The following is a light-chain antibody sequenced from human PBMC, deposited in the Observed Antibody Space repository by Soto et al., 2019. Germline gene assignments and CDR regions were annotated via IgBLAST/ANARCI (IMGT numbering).Light chain of an antibody. Sequence: EIVMTQSPATLSVSPGERAALSCRASQSVSSNFAWYQQKPGQAPRILIYGASTRATGIPARFSGSGSGTEFTLTISSLQSEDFAVYYCQQYNNWPYTFGQGTKLEIK. V-gene: IGKV3-15*01. CDR2: GAS. CDR1: QSVSSN. J-gene: IGKJ2*01. CDR3: QQYNNWPYT.